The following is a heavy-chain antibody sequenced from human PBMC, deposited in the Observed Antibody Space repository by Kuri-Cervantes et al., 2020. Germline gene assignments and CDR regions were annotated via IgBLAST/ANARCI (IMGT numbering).Heavy chain of an antibody. J-gene: IGHJ1*01. CDR3: ATGVQDFVWELFQH. D-gene: IGHD2-15*01. CDR2: INAGNGNT. V-gene: IGHV1-3*01. Sequence: ASVKVSCKASGYTFTSYAMHWARQAPGQRLEWMGWINAGNGNTKYSQKFQGRVTITRDTSASTAYMELSSLRSEDTAVYYCATGVQDFVWELFQHWGQEPWSPSPQ. CDR1: GYTFTSYA.